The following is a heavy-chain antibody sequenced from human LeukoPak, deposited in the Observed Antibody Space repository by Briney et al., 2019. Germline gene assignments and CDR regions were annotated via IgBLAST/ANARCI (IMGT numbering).Heavy chain of an antibody. Sequence: GGSLRLSCAASGFAFSSYWTSWVRQAPGKGLEWVANINQDGSEKYYVDSVKGRFTISRDNAKNSLYLQMNSLKDEDTSVYYCASSRNWGQGTLVTVSS. CDR2: INQDGSEK. CDR3: ASSRN. CDR1: GFAFSSYW. J-gene: IGHJ4*02. V-gene: IGHV3-7*02.